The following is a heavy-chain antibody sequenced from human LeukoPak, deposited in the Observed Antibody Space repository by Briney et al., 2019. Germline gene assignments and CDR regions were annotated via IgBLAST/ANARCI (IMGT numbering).Heavy chain of an antibody. Sequence: SETLSLTCTVSGGSISSYYWSWIRQPPGKGLEWIGYIYYSGSTNYNPSLKGRVTISVDTSKNQFSLKLSSVTAADTAVYYCARGDYDSSGYSTVDYWGQGTLVTVSS. V-gene: IGHV4-59*01. CDR2: IYYSGST. J-gene: IGHJ4*02. CDR3: ARGDYDSSGYSTVDY. CDR1: GGSISSYY. D-gene: IGHD3-22*01.